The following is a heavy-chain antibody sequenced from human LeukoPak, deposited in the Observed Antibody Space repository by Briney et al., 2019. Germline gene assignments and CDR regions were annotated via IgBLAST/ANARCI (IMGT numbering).Heavy chain of an antibody. Sequence: SETLSLTCTVSGGSISGSYWSWIRQPPGKGLEWIGFIYYSGSTNYNPSLKSRLTMSIDTSKNQFSLKPSSVTAADTAVYYCARFTTSLMWYCSSTSCYDAFDIWGQGTMVTVSS. V-gene: IGHV4-59*08. CDR3: ARFTTSLMWYCSSTSCYDAFDI. J-gene: IGHJ3*02. CDR2: IYYSGST. D-gene: IGHD2-2*01. CDR1: GGSISGSY.